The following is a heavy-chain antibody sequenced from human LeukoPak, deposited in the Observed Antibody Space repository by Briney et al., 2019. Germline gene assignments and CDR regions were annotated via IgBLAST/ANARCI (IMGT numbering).Heavy chain of an antibody. CDR1: GFTFDDYA. J-gene: IGHJ4*02. CDR3: TTYSSRWFYFHY. V-gene: IGHV3-15*01. Sequence: GWALRLSCAASGFTFDDYAMHWVRQAPGKGPEWVGRIKSNADGGTAEYAAPVKGRFTISRDDSKNTLYLQMNSLKTEDTALYYCTTYSSRWFYFHYWGQGTLVTVSS. D-gene: IGHD6-13*01. CDR2: IKSNADGGTA.